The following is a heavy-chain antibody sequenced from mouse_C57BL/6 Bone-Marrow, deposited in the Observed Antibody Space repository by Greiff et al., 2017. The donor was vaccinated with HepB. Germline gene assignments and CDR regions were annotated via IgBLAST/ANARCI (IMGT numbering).Heavy chain of an antibody. CDR2: IYPRSGNT. CDR1: GYTFTSYG. D-gene: IGHD3-1*01. Sequence: QVHVKQSGAELARPGASVKLSCKASGYTFTSYGISWVKQRTGQGLEWIGEIYPRSGNTYYNEKFKGKATLTADKSSSTAYMELRSLTSEDSAVYFCARGGYPSQDYWGQGTTLTVSS. J-gene: IGHJ2*01. CDR3: ARGGYPSQDY. V-gene: IGHV1-81*01.